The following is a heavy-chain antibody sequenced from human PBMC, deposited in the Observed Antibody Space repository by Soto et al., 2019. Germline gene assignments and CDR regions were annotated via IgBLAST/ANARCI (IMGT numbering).Heavy chain of an antibody. V-gene: IGHV4-39*01. CDR3: ARHPRDDYNYGGSGIFDY. Sequence: QLQLQESGPGLVKPSETLSLTCTVSGGSISSRSYWWAWIRQPPGKGLEWIGDIFYSGSTYYNPSRKSRVAISVDTSKNQFSLKLNSVTAADTAVYYCARHPRDDYNYGGSGIFDYWGQGTLVTVSS. D-gene: IGHD4-4*01. CDR1: GGSISSRSYW. J-gene: IGHJ4*02. CDR2: IFYSGST.